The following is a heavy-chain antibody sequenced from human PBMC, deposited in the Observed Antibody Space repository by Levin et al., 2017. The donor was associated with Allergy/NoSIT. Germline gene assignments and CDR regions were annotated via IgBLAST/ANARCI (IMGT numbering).Heavy chain of an antibody. V-gene: IGHV3-7*01. Sequence: RGESLKISCEASGLTFSRSWMYWVRQAPGKGLEWVANIKQDGSKKYYVDSVKGRFTISRDNAKNSLYLQMNSLRAEDTAVYYCASGDGMDVWGQGTTVTVSS. CDR3: ASGDGMDV. CDR2: IKQDGSKK. J-gene: IGHJ6*02. CDR1: GLTFSRSW.